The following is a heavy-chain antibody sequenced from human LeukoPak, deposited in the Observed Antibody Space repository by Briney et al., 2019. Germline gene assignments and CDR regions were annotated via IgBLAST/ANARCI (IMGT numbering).Heavy chain of an antibody. Sequence: GASVKVSCKASGYTFTSYDINWVRQATGQGLEWMGWMNPNSGNTGYAQKFQGRVTMTRNTSISTAYMELNSLRSEDTAVYYCARGRAYYYDSSGLCWGQGTLVTVSS. D-gene: IGHD3-22*01. CDR3: ARGRAYYYDSSGLC. CDR1: GYTFTSYD. J-gene: IGHJ4*02. V-gene: IGHV1-8*01. CDR2: MNPNSGNT.